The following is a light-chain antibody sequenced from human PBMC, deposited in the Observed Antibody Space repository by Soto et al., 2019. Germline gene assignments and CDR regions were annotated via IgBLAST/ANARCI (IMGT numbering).Light chain of an antibody. CDR3: CSYASSSTYV. Sequence: QSFLTQPASVSGSPGQSITISCTGTSSDVGSYNFVSWYQQHPGKAPKLMIYDVTKRPSGVSDRFSGSRSGNTASLTISGLQAEDEADYYCCSYASSSTYVFGSGTKVTVL. CDR1: SSDVGSYNF. V-gene: IGLV2-23*02. J-gene: IGLJ1*01. CDR2: DVT.